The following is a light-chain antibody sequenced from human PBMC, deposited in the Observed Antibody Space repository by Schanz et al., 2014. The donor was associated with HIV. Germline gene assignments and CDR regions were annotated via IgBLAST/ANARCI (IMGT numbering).Light chain of an antibody. V-gene: IGLV2-14*01. Sequence: QSVLTQPASVSGSPGQSITISCTGTSRDVGGYNYPPWDQQHPGKAPKLMVYDVSNRPSGVSNRFSGSKSGNTASLTISGLQADDEGDYYCSSYTTNRTMAFGGGTKVTVL. CDR3: SSYTTNRTMA. J-gene: IGLJ2*01. CDR1: SRDVGGYNY. CDR2: DVS.